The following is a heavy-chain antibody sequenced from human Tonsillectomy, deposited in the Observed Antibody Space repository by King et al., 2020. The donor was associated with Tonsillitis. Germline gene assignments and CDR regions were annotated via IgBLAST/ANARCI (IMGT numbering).Heavy chain of an antibody. Sequence: VQLVESGGGLVQPGGSLRLSCAASGFTFSSYAMSWVRQAPGKGLEWVSAISGSGGGTYYADAVKGRFTISRDNSKNTLYLQMKSLRAEDTAVYYCAKGAPSITMIVVVTDAFDIWGQGTMVTVSS. D-gene: IGHD3-22*01. V-gene: IGHV3-23*04. CDR1: GFTFSSYA. J-gene: IGHJ3*02. CDR3: AKGAPSITMIVVVTDAFDI. CDR2: ISGSGGGT.